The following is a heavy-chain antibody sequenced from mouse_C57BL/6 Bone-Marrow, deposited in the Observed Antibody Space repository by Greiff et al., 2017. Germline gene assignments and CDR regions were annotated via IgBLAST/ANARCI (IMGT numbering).Heavy chain of an antibody. D-gene: IGHD3-2*02. V-gene: IGHV10-1*01. J-gene: IGHJ3*01. CDR2: IRSKSNNYAT. CDR3: VIPLRQLSPAWFAY. CDR1: GFSFNTYA. Sequence: EVQLVESGGGLVQPKGSLKLSCAASGFSFNTYAMNWVRQAPGKGLEWVARIRSKSNNYATYYADSVKDRFTISRADSESMLYLQMNNLKTEDTAVDYCVIPLRQLSPAWFAYWGQGTLVTVSA.